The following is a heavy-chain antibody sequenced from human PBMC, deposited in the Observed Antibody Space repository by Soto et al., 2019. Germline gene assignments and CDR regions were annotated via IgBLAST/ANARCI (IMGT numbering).Heavy chain of an antibody. D-gene: IGHD4-4*01. CDR3: ARSFHPLYSNYEFDKDENWFDP. CDR1: GFTFSDYY. CDR2: ISSSGSTI. V-gene: IGHV3-11*01. J-gene: IGHJ5*02. Sequence: GGSLRLSCAASGFTFSDYYMSWIRQAPGKGLEWVSYISSSGSTIYYADSVKGRFTISRDNAKNSLYLQMNSLRAEDTAVYYCARSFHPLYSNYEFDKDENWFDPWGQGTLVTVSS.